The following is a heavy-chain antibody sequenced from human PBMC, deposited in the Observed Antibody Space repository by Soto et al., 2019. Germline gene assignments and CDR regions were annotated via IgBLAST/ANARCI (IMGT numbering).Heavy chain of an antibody. V-gene: IGHV1-69*13. CDR1: GGTFSSYA. CDR3: ARHTATVRLRYVRIYYYCGMDV. CDR2: IIPIFGTA. Sequence: SSVKVSCKASGGTFSSYAISWVRQAPGQGLEWMGGIIPIFGTANYAQKFQGRVTITADESTSPAYMELSSLRSEDTAGYYCARHTATVRLRYVRIYYYCGMDVWGQGTTVTVSS. J-gene: IGHJ6*02. D-gene: IGHD4-17*01.